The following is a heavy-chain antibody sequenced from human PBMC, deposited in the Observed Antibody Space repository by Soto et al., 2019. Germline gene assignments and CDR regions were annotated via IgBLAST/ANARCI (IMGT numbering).Heavy chain of an antibody. CDR3: ARTYCSSTSCYGPYYYYYYMDV. CDR1: GGSIRSSSYY. J-gene: IGHJ6*03. D-gene: IGHD2-2*01. CDR2: IYYSGST. V-gene: IGHV4-39*01. Sequence: PSETLSLTCTVSGGSIRSSSYYWGWIRQPPGKGLEWIGSIYYSGSTYYNPSLKSRVTISVDTSKNQFSLKLSSVTAADTAVYYCARTYCSSTSCYGPYYYYYYMDVWGKGTTVTVSS.